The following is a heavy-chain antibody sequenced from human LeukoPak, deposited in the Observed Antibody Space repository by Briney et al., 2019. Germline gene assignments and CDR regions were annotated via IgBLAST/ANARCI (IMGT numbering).Heavy chain of an antibody. J-gene: IGHJ4*02. Sequence: GGSLRLPCAASGFTFSSYWMSWVRQAPGKGLEWVANIKQDGSEKYYVDSVKGRFTISRDNAKNSLYLQMNSLRAEDTAVYYCARNAYSSSWYATPFDYWGQGTLVTVSS. D-gene: IGHD6-13*01. CDR3: ARNAYSSSWYATPFDY. CDR1: GFTFSSYW. V-gene: IGHV3-7*04. CDR2: IKQDGSEK.